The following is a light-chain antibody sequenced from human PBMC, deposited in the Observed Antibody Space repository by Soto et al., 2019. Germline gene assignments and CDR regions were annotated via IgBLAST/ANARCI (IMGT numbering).Light chain of an antibody. CDR2: SDN. J-gene: IGLJ3*02. CDR1: NSNIGDNS. CDR3: AAWDDSLNGLL. V-gene: IGLV1-44*01. Sequence: QPVLTQPPSASGTPGQVFTISCSGSNSNIGDNSVNWYQQLSGTAPKLLIYSDNRRPSGVPDRFSGSKSGTSVSLAISGIQYDDEAEYYCAAWDDSLNGLLFGGGTKLTVL.